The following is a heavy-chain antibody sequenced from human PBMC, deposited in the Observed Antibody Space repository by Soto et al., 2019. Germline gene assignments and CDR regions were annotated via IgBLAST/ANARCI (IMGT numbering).Heavy chain of an antibody. J-gene: IGHJ4*02. CDR3: ARGQEGVVATH. V-gene: IGHV4-34*01. CDR1: GGSLSGYY. Sequence: QVQLQQWGAGLLKPSETLSLNCAVTGGSLSGYYWSWIRQPPGKGLEWIGEVKDGGHTNYSPSLRGRVTLSSDPSNNQFSLGLNSVTAADTGVYYCARGQEGVVATHWDQGSLVTVSS. D-gene: IGHD5-12*01. CDR2: VKDGGHT.